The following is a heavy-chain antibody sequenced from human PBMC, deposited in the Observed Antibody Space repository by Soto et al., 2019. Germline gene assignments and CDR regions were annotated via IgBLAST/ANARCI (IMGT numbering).Heavy chain of an antibody. D-gene: IGHD3-16*01. J-gene: IGHJ3*02. CDR3: AKGGYYSLFDI. CDR2: ISGSGGRT. CDR1: GFPFSSYA. Sequence: GGSLRLSCVASGFPFSSYAMSWVRQTPGKGLEWVSGISGSGGRTYYADSVKERFTISRDNSNNTLSLQMHILRVEDTAVYFCAKGGYYSLFDIWGQGTVVTVSS. V-gene: IGHV3-23*01.